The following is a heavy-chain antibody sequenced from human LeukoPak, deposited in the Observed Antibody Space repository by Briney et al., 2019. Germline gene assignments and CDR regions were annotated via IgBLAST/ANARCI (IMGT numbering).Heavy chain of an antibody. D-gene: IGHD2-15*01. J-gene: IGHJ6*02. CDR2: IYYSGST. CDR1: GGSISSYY. V-gene: IGHV4-59*01. CDR3: AREASYCSGGSCYSRYYYGMDV. Sequence: SETLSLTCTVSGGSISSYYWSWIRQPPGKGLEWIGYIYYSGSTNYNPSLKSRVTMSVDTSKNQFSLKLSSVTAADTAVYYCAREASYCSGGSCYSRYYYGMDVWGQGTTVTVSS.